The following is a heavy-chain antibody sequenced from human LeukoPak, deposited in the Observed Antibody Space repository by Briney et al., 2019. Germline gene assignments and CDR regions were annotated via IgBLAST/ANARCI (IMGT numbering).Heavy chain of an antibody. CDR1: GYTFTSYD. D-gene: IGHD3-9*01. V-gene: IGHV1-8*01. J-gene: IGHJ6*02. CDR3: AGSITISGSMDV. Sequence: GASVKVSCKASGYTFTSYDINWVRQATGQGLEWMGWMNPNSGNTGYAQKFQGRVTMTRNTSISTAYMELSSLRSEDTVVYYCAGSITISGSMDVWGQGTTVTVSS. CDR2: MNPNSGNT.